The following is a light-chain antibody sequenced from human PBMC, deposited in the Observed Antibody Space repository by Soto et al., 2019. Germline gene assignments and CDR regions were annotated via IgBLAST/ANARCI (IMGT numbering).Light chain of an antibody. V-gene: IGKV3D-20*02. Sequence: EIVLTQSPGTLSLSPGEIATLSCRASQSVSSSYLAWYQQKPGQAPRLLIYDVSNRATGTPARFSGSGSGTDFTLTIGSLEPEDFAVYYCQQHSNWPPLTVGGGTKVDIK. CDR3: QQHSNWPPLT. J-gene: IGKJ4*01. CDR2: DVS. CDR1: QSVSSSY.